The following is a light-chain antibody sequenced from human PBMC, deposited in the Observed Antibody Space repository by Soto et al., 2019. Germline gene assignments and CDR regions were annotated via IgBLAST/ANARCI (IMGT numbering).Light chain of an antibody. CDR1: QSVSSY. CDR2: DAS. Sequence: EIVLAQSPATLSLSPGERATLSCRASQSVSSYLAWYQQKPGQAPRLLIYDASNRATGIPARFSGSGSGTEFPLTLSRLEPEDFAGYYCQQRSNWPRTFGQGTKV. CDR3: QQRSNWPRT. V-gene: IGKV3-11*01. J-gene: IGKJ1*01.